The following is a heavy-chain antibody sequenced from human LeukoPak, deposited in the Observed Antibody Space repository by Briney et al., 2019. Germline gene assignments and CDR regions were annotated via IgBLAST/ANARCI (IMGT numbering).Heavy chain of an antibody. J-gene: IGHJ4*02. CDR1: GFTFSTYA. V-gene: IGHV3-23*01. D-gene: IGHD3-16*01. Sequence: PGGSLRLSCAASGFTFSTYAMSWVRQTPEKGLEWVSAISGSGGSTYYADSVKGRFTVSRDNSKSTLYLQMNSLRGEDTAVYNCARYGGFLDYWGQGTLVTVSS. CDR2: ISGSGGST. CDR3: ARYGGFLDY.